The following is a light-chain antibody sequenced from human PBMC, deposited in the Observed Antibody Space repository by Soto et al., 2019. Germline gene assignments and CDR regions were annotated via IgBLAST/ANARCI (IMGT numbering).Light chain of an antibody. Sequence: QSVLTQPASVSGSPGQSITISCTGTSSDVGAYNYVSWYQQHPGEAPKLIIYEVSNRPSGVSNRFSGSKSDNTASLTITGLQAEDEASYYCSSYTITHIPVIFGGGTKLTVL. CDR1: SSDVGAYNY. J-gene: IGLJ2*01. CDR2: EVS. CDR3: SSYTITHIPVI. V-gene: IGLV2-14*01.